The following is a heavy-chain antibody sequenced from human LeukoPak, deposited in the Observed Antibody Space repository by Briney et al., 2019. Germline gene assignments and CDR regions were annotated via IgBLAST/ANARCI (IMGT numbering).Heavy chain of an antibody. J-gene: IGHJ6*03. CDR1: GFTFSSYA. V-gene: IGHV3-64*01. CDR2: ISSNGGST. Sequence: PGGSLRLSCAASGFTFSSYAMHWVRQAPGKGLEYVSAISSNGGSTYYANSVKGRFTISRDNAKNSLYLQMNSLRAEDTAVYYCARLHYQLLFMDVWGKGTTVTVSS. CDR3: ARLHYQLLFMDV. D-gene: IGHD2-2*01.